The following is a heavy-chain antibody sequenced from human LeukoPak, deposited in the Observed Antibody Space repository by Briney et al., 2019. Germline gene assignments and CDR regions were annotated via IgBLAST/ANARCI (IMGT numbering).Heavy chain of an antibody. CDR1: GFTFSSYA. Sequence: GRSLRLSCAASGFTFSSYAMHWVRQAPGKGLEWVAVISYDGRNKYYADSVKGRFTISRDNSKNTLYLQMNSLRAEDTAVYYCARDGGNSLYYYYYGMDVWAKGPRSPSP. V-gene: IGHV3-30*04. CDR2: ISYDGRNK. CDR3: ARDGGNSLYYYYYGMDV. D-gene: IGHD4-23*01. J-gene: IGHJ6*02.